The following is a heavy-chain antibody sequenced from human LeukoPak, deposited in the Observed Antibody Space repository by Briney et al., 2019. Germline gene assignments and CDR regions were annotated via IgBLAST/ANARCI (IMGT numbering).Heavy chain of an antibody. V-gene: IGHV1-2*02. CDR1: GYTFTGYY. Sequence: ASVKVSCKASGYTFTGYYMHWVRQAPGQGLEWMGWINPNSGGTNYAQKFQGRVTMTRDTSISTAYMELSRLRSDDTAVYYCARDPGNYYDSSGYELKFDYWGQGTLVTVSS. J-gene: IGHJ4*02. D-gene: IGHD3-22*01. CDR2: INPNSGGT. CDR3: ARDPGNYYDSSGYELKFDY.